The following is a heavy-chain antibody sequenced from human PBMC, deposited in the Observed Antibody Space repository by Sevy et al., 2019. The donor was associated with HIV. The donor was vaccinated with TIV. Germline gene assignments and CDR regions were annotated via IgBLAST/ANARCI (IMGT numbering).Heavy chain of an antibody. D-gene: IGHD6-13*01. J-gene: IGHJ4*02. CDR3: ARASSPGIAAADTDY. CDR2: IIPIFGTA. V-gene: IGHV1-69*13. CDR1: GGTFSSYA. Sequence: ASVKVSCKASGGTFSSYAISWVRQAPGQGLEWMGGIIPIFGTANYAQKFQGRVTITADESTSTAYMELSSLRSEDTAVYYSARASSPGIAAADTDYWGQGTLVTVSS.